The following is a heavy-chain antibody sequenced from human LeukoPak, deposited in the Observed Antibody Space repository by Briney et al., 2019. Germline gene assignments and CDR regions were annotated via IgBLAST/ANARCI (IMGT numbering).Heavy chain of an antibody. V-gene: IGHV3-21*01. CDR1: GFTFSSYS. Sequence: GGSLRLSCAASGFTFSSYSMNWVRQAPGKGLEWVSSISSSSSYIYYADSVKGRFTISRDNAKNSLYLQMNSLRAEDTAVYYCARVPYYDFWSGYYTADYWGQGTLVTVSS. CDR3: ARVPYYDFWSGYYTADY. CDR2: ISSSSSYI. D-gene: IGHD3-3*01. J-gene: IGHJ4*02.